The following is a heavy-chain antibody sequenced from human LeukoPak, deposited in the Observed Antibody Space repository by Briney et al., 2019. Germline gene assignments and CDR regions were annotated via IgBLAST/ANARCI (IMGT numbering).Heavy chain of an antibody. D-gene: IGHD3-16*01. CDR3: GRAFPPLRTSSAGDL. V-gene: IGHV3-21*01. Sequence: PGGSLRLSRSPSRFSFSDYDMNWVRQAPGKGLEWVSAISGRSSHVYYGESVKGRFTISRDNAKNSLYLQLDSLGVEDTAVYYCGRAFPPLRTSSAGDLWGQGTLVTVSS. CDR1: RFSFSDYD. CDR2: ISGRSSHV. J-gene: IGHJ1*01.